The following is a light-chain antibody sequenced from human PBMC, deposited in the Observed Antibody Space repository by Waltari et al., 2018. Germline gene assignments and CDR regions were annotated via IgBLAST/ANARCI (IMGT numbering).Light chain of an antibody. Sequence: QSVLTQPPSASGTPGQRVTISCSGSASNIGGNLVNWYQQLPGKAPKLLIYRSDQRPSCVPDRFSASQTGTSASLAISGLQSEDEADYFCASWDDSLNGHWVFGGGTKVTVL. CDR1: ASNIGGNL. CDR3: ASWDDSLNGHWV. CDR2: RSD. J-gene: IGLJ3*02. V-gene: IGLV1-44*01.